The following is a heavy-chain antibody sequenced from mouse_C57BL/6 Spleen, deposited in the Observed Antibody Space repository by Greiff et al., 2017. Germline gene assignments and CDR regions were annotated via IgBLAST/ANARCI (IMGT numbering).Heavy chain of an antibody. V-gene: IGHV1-54*01. Sequence: QVQLQQSGAELVRPGTSVKVSCKASGYAFTNYLIEWVKQRPGQGLEWIGVINPGSGGTNYNEKFKGKATLTADKSSSTAYMQLSSLTSEDSAVYFCARNLLGRGDYWGQGTTLTVSS. CDR2: INPGSGGT. CDR3: ARNLLGRGDY. CDR1: GYAFTNYL. J-gene: IGHJ2*01. D-gene: IGHD4-1*01.